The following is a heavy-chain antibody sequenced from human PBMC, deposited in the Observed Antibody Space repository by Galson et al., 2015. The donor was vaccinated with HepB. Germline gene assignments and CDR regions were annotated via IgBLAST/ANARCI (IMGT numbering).Heavy chain of an antibody. J-gene: IGHJ5*02. CDR3: ARGCDILTGYNWFDP. Sequence: SLRLSCAASGFTFSSYSMNWVRQAPGKGLEWVSSISSSSSYIYYADSVKGRFTISRDNAKNSLYLQMNSLRAEDTAVYYCARGCDILTGYNWFDPWGQGTLVTVSS. CDR2: ISSSSSYI. D-gene: IGHD3-9*01. CDR1: GFTFSSYS. V-gene: IGHV3-21*01.